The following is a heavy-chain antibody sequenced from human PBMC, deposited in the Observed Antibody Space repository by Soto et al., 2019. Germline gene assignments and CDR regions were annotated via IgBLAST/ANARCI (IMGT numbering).Heavy chain of an antibody. Sequence: GASVKVSCNASGGTFSTYTITWVRQAPGQGLEWMGGIIPLFGTGNYAQKFQGRVTITADESTSTVYMELSSLRSEDTAVYYCARSQDSSGYWNNCFDPWGQGTLVTVSS. D-gene: IGHD3-22*01. CDR2: IIPLFGTG. J-gene: IGHJ5*02. CDR1: GGTFSTYT. CDR3: ARSQDSSGYWNNCFDP. V-gene: IGHV1-69*13.